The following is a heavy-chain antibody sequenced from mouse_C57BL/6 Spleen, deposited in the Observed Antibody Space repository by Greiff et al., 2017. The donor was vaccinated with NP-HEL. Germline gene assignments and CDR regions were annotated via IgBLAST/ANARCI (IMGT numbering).Heavy chain of an antibody. D-gene: IGHD2-14*01. Sequence: QVQLQQSGPGLVQPSQSLSITCTVSGFSLTSYGVHWVRQSPGKGLEWLGVIWSGGSTDYNAAFISRLSISKDNSKSQVFFKMNSLQADDTAIYYCARIGTANYYAMDYWGQGTSVTVSS. CDR3: ARIGTANYYAMDY. J-gene: IGHJ4*01. CDR1: GFSLTSYG. V-gene: IGHV2-2*01. CDR2: IWSGGST.